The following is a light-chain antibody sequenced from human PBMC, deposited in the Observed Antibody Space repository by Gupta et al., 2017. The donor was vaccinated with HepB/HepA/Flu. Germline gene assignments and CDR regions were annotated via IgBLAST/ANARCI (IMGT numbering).Light chain of an antibody. V-gene: IGKV1-27*01. J-gene: IGKJ1*01. CDR1: EGISNS. CDR3: QKYNSAPQT. CDR2: AAS. Sequence: DIQMTPSPSSLSESVGDRVTLTCRASEGISNSLAWYQQKPGKVPKLLIYAASTLQSGVPSRFSGSGSGTDFTISISSLQPEDVASYYCQKYNSAPQTFGQGTKVEI.